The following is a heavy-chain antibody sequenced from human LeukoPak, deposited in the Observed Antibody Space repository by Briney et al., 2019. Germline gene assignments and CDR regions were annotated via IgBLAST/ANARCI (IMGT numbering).Heavy chain of an antibody. V-gene: IGHV3-23*01. D-gene: IGHD2-2*02. Sequence: PGGSLRLSCAASGFTFSSYAMSWVRQAPGKGLEWVSAISGSGGSTYYADSVKGRFTISRDNSKNTLYLQMNSLRPEDTAVYYCAKDQGALPAAIPYYYYYYGMDVWGQGTTVTVSS. J-gene: IGHJ6*02. CDR1: GFTFSSYA. CDR3: AKDQGALPAAIPYYYYYYGMDV. CDR2: ISGSGGST.